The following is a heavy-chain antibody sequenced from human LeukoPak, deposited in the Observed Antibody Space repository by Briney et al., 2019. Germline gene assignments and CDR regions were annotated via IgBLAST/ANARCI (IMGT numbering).Heavy chain of an antibody. J-gene: IGHJ3*02. CDR3: ATTARYDYVWGSYRPDAFDI. D-gene: IGHD3-16*02. CDR1: GGSIGSYY. V-gene: IGHV4-59*01. Sequence: SETLSLTCTASGGSIGSYYWSWIRQPPGKGLEWIGYIYYSGSTNYNPSLKSRVTISVDTSKNQFSLKLSSVTAADTAVYYCATTARYDYVWGSYRPDAFDIWGQGTMVTVSS. CDR2: IYYSGST.